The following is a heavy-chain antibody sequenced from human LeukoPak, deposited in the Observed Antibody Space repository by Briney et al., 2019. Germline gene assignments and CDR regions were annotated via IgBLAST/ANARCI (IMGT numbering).Heavy chain of an antibody. CDR2: ISGSGATT. Sequence: GGSLRLSCAASGFTFSNYAMNWVRQAPGKGLEWVSAISGSGATTYYADSVKGRFTISRDNSKNTLYLRMNSLRADDTAVYYCAKGGLHDSPYNWFDPRGQGTLVTVSS. CDR1: GFTFSNYA. CDR3: AKGGLHDSPYNWFDP. J-gene: IGHJ5*02. V-gene: IGHV3-23*01. D-gene: IGHD3-22*01.